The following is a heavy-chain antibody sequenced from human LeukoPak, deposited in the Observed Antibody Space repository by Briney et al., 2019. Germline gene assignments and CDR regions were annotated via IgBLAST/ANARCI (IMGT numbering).Heavy chain of an antibody. CDR2: IKKDGSEK. J-gene: IGHJ5*02. Sequence: GGSLRLSCAASGFTFSSYWMSWVRQVPGKGLEWVANIKKDGSEKKYVDSVKGRVTISRGNAENSLYLQMNSLRVEDTAVYYCVREGGSDWYSGWFDPWGQGTLVTVSS. D-gene: IGHD6-19*01. V-gene: IGHV3-7*01. CDR1: GFTFSSYW. CDR3: VREGGSDWYSGWFDP.